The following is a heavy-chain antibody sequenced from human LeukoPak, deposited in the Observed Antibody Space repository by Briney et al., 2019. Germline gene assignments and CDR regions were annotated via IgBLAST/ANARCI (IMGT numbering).Heavy chain of an antibody. J-gene: IGHJ4*02. CDR2: ISSSSYI. CDR3: ARDRGGSNPYYFDY. CDR1: GFTFSSYN. Sequence: GGSLRLFCAASGFTFSSYNMNWLRRAPGKGVEWVSWISSSSYIYYADSVNGRFTISRDNAKNSLYLQMNSLRAEDTAVYYCARDRGGSNPYYFDYWGQGILVTVSS. V-gene: IGHV3-21*01. D-gene: IGHD4-11*01.